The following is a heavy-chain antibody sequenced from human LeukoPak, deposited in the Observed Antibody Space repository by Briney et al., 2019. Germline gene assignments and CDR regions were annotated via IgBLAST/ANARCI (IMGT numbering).Heavy chain of an antibody. V-gene: IGHV3-30*04. J-gene: IGHJ6*02. CDR1: GFTFSSYA. CDR3: ARDSVAGLYYYSGMDV. Sequence: GRSLRLSCAASGFTFSSYAMHWVRQAPGKGLEWVAVISYDGSNKYYADSVKGRFTISRDNSKNTLYLQMNSLRAEDTAVYYCARDSVAGLYYYSGMDVWGQGTTVTVSS. D-gene: IGHD6-19*01. CDR2: ISYDGSNK.